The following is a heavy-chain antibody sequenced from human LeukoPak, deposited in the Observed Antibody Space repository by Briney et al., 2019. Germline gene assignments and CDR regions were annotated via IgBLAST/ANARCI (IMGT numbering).Heavy chain of an antibody. V-gene: IGHV4-34*01. Sequence: SETLSLTCAVYGGSFSGYYWSWIHQPPGKGLEWIGEINHSGATNYNPSLKSRVTISVDTSKNLFSLKLSSVTAADTAVYYCASSRVYSGSWYYYFDNWGQGTLVTVSS. J-gene: IGHJ4*02. CDR1: GGSFSGYY. D-gene: IGHD5-12*01. CDR2: INHSGAT. CDR3: ASSRVYSGSWYYYFDN.